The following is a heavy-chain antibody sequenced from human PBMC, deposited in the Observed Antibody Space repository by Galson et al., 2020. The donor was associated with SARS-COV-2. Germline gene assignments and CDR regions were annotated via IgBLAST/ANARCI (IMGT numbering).Heavy chain of an antibody. CDR1: GDSISDYY. D-gene: IGHD2-21*02. V-gene: IGHV4-59*01. Sequence: SETLSLTCSVSGDSISDYYWSWIRQPPGKGLEWVGYIYYSVSTNYNPSLKSRVTISVDTSKNQFSLELSSVTAADTAVYYCARNRHFSRVTALDAFDIWGQGTMVTVSS. CDR3: ARNRHFSRVTALDAFDI. J-gene: IGHJ3*02. CDR2: IYYSVST.